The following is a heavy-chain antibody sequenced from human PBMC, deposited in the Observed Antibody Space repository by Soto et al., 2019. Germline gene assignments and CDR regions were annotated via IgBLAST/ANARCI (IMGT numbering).Heavy chain of an antibody. CDR2: INHSGST. D-gene: IGHD6-13*01. J-gene: IGHJ5*02. V-gene: IGHV4-34*01. CDR3: ARARVHSSSYGLKYNWFDH. CDR1: GGSFSGYY. Sequence: QVQLQQWGAGLLKPSETLSLTCAVYGGSFSGYYWSWIRQPPGKGLEWIGEINHSGSTNYNPSLKTRVTVSVDTSKNQFSLKLSSVTAADTAVYYCARARVHSSSYGLKYNWFDHWGQGTLVTVSS.